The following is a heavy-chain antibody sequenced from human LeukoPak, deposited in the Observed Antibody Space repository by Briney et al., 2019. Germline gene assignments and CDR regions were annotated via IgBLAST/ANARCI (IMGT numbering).Heavy chain of an antibody. Sequence: SETLSLTCTVSGGSISSYYWSWIRQPPGKGLEWIGYIYYSGSTHYNPSLKSRVTMSVDTSKNQFSLKLSSVTAADTAVYYCARAQILSGWLKNYYYYYGMDVWGQGTTVTVSS. D-gene: IGHD6-19*01. CDR1: GGSISSYY. CDR3: ARAQILSGWLKNYYYYYGMDV. CDR2: IYYSGST. J-gene: IGHJ6*02. V-gene: IGHV4-59*01.